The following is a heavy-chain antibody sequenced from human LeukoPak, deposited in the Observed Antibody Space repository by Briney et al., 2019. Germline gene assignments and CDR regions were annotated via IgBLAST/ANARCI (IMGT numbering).Heavy chain of an antibody. V-gene: IGHV1-69*13. CDR1: GGTFSIYA. Sequence: ASVTVSFTASGGTFSIYAISWVRQAPGQGLEWMGGIIPIFGTANYAQKFQGRVTITADESTSTAYMELSSLRSEDTAVYYCARGQRYSSSWFGMDVWGQGTTVTVSS. CDR2: IIPIFGTA. CDR3: ARGQRYSSSWFGMDV. J-gene: IGHJ6*02. D-gene: IGHD6-13*01.